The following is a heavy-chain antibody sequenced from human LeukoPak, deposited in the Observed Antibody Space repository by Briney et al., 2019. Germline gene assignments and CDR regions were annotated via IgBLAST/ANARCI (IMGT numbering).Heavy chain of an antibody. CDR3: AKVQYGDYGCFDY. V-gene: IGHV3-30*02. CDR1: GFTFSSYG. Sequence: PGGSLRLSCAASGFTFSSYGMHWVRQAPGKGLEWVAVIWYDGSNKYYADSVKGRFTISRDNSKNTLYLQMNSLRAEDTAVYYCAKVQYGDYGCFDYWGQGTLVTVSS. J-gene: IGHJ4*02. CDR2: IWYDGSNK. D-gene: IGHD4-17*01.